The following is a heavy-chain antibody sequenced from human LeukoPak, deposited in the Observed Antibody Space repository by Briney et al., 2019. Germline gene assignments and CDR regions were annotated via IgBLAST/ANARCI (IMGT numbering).Heavy chain of an antibody. CDR1: GFTLMSYA. D-gene: IGHD2-15*01. J-gene: IGHJ6*02. V-gene: IGHV3-30*19. Sequence: TGGSLRLSCAASGFTLMSYAMHWVRQAPGKGLEWVAVISYDGNTKYYADSVKGRFTISRDNSKNTLYLQMNSLRAEDTAVYYCVRDRYCSGGDCPINYYGMDVWGQGTTVTVSS. CDR3: VRDRYCSGGDCPINYYGMDV. CDR2: ISYDGNTK.